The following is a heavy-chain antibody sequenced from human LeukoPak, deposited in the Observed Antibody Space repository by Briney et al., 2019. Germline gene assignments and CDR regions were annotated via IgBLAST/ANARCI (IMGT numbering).Heavy chain of an antibody. Sequence: GGSLRLSCAASGFTFRSYWMSWVRQAPRKGLVWVSRINGDGRNINYADSVRGRFTISRDNAKNTLYLQMNTLRVEDTAVYYCTRDLMDYDVSTGLHHYYMDVWGQGTTVTVSS. CDR2: INGDGRNI. D-gene: IGHD3-9*01. CDR3: TRDLMDYDVSTGLHHYYMDV. CDR1: GFTFRSYW. V-gene: IGHV3-74*01. J-gene: IGHJ6*02.